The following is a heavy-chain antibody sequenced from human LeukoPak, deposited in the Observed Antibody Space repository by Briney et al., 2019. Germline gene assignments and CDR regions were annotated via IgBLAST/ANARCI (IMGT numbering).Heavy chain of an antibody. D-gene: IGHD5-24*01. J-gene: IGHJ4*02. CDR3: ATNNFFDY. CDR1: GFTFSNAY. Sequence: GGSLRLSCAASGFTFSNAYMNWVRQAPGKGLEWVSVIYSGGSTYYADSVKGRFTISRDYSKNTLYLQMNSLRADDTAVYYCATNNFFDYWGQGTLVTVSS. CDR2: IYSGGST. V-gene: IGHV3-53*01.